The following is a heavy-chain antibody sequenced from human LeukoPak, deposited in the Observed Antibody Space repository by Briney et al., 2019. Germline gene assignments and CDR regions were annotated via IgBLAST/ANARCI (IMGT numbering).Heavy chain of an antibody. Sequence: GGSLRLSCAASGFTFSSYAMSWVRQAPGKGLEWVSAISGSGGSTYYADSVKGRFTISRDNSKNTLYLQMNSLRAEDTAVYYCATPGPGSGSYYPYFDYWGLGTLVTVSS. CDR3: ATPGPGSGSYYPYFDY. D-gene: IGHD3-10*01. V-gene: IGHV3-23*01. CDR2: ISGSGGST. J-gene: IGHJ4*02. CDR1: GFTFSSYA.